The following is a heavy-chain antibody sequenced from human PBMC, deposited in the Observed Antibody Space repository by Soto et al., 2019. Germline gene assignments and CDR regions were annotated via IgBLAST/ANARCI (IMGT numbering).Heavy chain of an antibody. V-gene: IGHV4-4*07. J-gene: IGHJ6*02. Sequence: AETLSLTCTVSGGSISRYYWNWIRQPAGKGLEWIGRLYTSGTTTYNPSLESRVAMSVDTSKNQLSLKLYSMTAADTAVYYCAKDKGNYDGLDVWGQGTTVTVSS. CDR1: GGSISRYY. CDR2: LYTSGTT. CDR3: AKDKGNYDGLDV.